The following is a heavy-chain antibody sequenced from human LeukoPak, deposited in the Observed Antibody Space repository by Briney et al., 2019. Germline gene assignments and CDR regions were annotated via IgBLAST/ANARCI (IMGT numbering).Heavy chain of an antibody. CDR1: GFTFSSYA. CDR3: AKVGGSPPRTFGGSCYSGCAFDI. CDR2: ISGSGGST. J-gene: IGHJ3*02. D-gene: IGHD2-15*01. V-gene: IGHV3-23*01. Sequence: GGSLRLSCAASGFTFSSYAMSWVRQAPGKGLEWVSAISGSGGSTYYADSVKGRFTISRDNSKNTLYLQMNSLRAEDTAVYYCAKVGGSPPRTFGGSCYSGCAFDIWGQGTMVTVSS.